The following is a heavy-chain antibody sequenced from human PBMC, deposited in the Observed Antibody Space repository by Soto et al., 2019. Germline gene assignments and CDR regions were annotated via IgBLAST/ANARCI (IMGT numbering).Heavy chain of an antibody. J-gene: IGHJ4*02. CDR3: ARDLSYAFDY. CDR1: GFIFSSYT. CDR2: IRSDSNPM. V-gene: IGHV3-48*02. D-gene: IGHD1-26*01. Sequence: EVQLVESGGGLVQPGGSLRLSFAPAGFIFSSYTMNWVRQAPGNGLEWLSYIRSDSNPMGYAVSVSGRFTISGDIAKNSLYLHMYSLRDEDTAVYYCARDLSYAFDYAGQGALVTVSS.